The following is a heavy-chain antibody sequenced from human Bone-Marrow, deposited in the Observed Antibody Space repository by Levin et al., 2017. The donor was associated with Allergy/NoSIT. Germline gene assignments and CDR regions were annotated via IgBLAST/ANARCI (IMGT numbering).Heavy chain of an antibody. J-gene: IGHJ4*02. V-gene: IGHV3-48*03. CDR3: ARDGAIFGGDNFFDY. CDR2: ISTSGSAI. D-gene: IGHD3-3*01. Sequence: SLKISCAASGFIFSSYEMNWVRQVPGKGLDWVAYISTSGSAIYYADSVKGRFTISRDNAKNSLYLQMNSLTVEDAAIYYCARDGAIFGGDNFFDYWGQGTPVTVSS. CDR1: GFIFSSYE.